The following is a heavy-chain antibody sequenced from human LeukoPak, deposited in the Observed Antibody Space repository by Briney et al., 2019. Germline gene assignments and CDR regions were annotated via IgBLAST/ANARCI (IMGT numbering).Heavy chain of an antibody. Sequence: GGSRRLSCAAAGFTFSSYAMHWVRQAPGKVLEWVAVISYEGSNKYYADSVKGRFTISRDNSKNMLYLQMNSLRAEDTAVYYCARDSGSGSYYAGKMDYWGQGTLVTVSS. CDR3: ARDSGSGSYYAGKMDY. D-gene: IGHD3-10*01. CDR1: GFTFSSYA. J-gene: IGHJ4*02. V-gene: IGHV3-30*04. CDR2: ISYEGSNK.